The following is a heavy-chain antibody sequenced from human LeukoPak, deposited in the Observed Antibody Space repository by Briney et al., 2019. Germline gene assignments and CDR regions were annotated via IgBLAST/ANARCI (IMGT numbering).Heavy chain of an antibody. CDR3: VRETLRYDSGSGSATLDY. CDR2: ISSSGSIT. J-gene: IGHJ4*02. CDR1: GFTFSIYE. V-gene: IGHV3-48*03. Sequence: GGSLRLSCAASGFTFSIYEMNWVRQAPGKGLEWVSHISSSGSITYYADSVKGRFTISRDNAKNSLYLQMNSLRAEDTAVYYCVRETLRYDSGSGSATLDYWGQGTLVTVSS. D-gene: IGHD3-10*01.